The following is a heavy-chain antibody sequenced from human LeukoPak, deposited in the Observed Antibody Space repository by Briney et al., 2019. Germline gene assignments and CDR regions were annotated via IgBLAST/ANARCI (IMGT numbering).Heavy chain of an antibody. Sequence: GGSLRLSCAASGFTFSSYSMNWVRQGPGKGLEWVSSISSSSSYIYYASSVKGRFTIRRDNAKNSLYLQRNSLRAEDTAVYYCARVVGATGFWGQGTLVTVSS. CDR1: GFTFSSYS. CDR3: ARVVGATGF. V-gene: IGHV3-21*01. J-gene: IGHJ4*02. CDR2: ISSSSSYI. D-gene: IGHD1-26*01.